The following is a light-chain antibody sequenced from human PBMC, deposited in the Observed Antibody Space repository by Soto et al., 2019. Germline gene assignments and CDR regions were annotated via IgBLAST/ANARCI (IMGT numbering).Light chain of an antibody. V-gene: IGLV1-40*01. CDR1: SSNIGAGYD. J-gene: IGLJ2*01. CDR3: QSYDSSFHVV. CDR2: GNS. Sequence: QSVLTQPPSVSGAPGQRVTISCTGSSSNIGAGYDVHWYQQLPGTAPKLLIYGNSNRPSGVPDRFSGSKSGTSASLAITGLQAEDEADYYCQSYDSSFHVVFGGGTKLPS.